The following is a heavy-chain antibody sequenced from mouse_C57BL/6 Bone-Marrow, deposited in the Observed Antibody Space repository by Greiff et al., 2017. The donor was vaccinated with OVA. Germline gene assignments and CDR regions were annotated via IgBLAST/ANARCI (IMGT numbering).Heavy chain of an antibody. Sequence: EVKLVESGGGLVQPGGSLKLSCAASGFTFSDYYMYWVRQTPEKRLEWVAYISNGGGSTYYPDTVKGRFTISRDNAKNTLYLQMSRLKSEDTAMYYCARRGTVTRFDYWGQGTTLTVSS. CDR1: GFTFSDYY. D-gene: IGHD2-10*02. CDR3: ARRGTVTRFDY. J-gene: IGHJ2*01. CDR2: ISNGGGST. V-gene: IGHV5-12*01.